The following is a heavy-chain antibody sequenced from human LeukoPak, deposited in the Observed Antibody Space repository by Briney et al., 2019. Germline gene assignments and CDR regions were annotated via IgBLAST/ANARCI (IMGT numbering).Heavy chain of an antibody. CDR3: ARGYDSFDY. Sequence: SETLSLTCTVSGGSISSYYWSWIRQPPGKGPEWIGYIYYSGSTNYNPSLKSRVTISVDTSKNQFSLKLSSVTAADTAVYYCARGYDSFDYWGQGTLVTVSS. V-gene: IGHV4-59*01. CDR2: IYYSGST. J-gene: IGHJ4*02. CDR1: GGSISSYY. D-gene: IGHD3-22*01.